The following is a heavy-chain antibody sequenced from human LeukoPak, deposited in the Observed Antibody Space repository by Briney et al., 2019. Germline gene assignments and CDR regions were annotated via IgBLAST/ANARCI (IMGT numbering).Heavy chain of an antibody. CDR2: ICGRDGRS. V-gene: IGHV3-23*01. Sequence: PRGSLRLSPAASRFTLTRSAMSSVRPAPGKGLEWVSGICGRDGRSYYADPLKGRVTISRDHSKNTLYLQMNSLRAEDTGVYYCAKDQESVLAAAALDSWGEGTVVSVSS. J-gene: IGHJ4*02. D-gene: IGHD6-13*01. CDR1: RFTLTRSA. CDR3: AKDQESVLAAAALDS.